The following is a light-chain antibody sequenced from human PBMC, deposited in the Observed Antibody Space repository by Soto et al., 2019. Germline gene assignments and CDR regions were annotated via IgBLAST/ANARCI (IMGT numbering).Light chain of an antibody. J-gene: IGKJ4*01. CDR1: QSISSW. Sequence: DIQMTQSPSTLSASVGDRVTITFRATQSISSWLAWYQQKPGKAPKLLIHEASRLERVVPSRFSGSESGTEFNLTISGLHAEDSATYYCQQYTNFPLTFGGGTKVEIK. CDR2: EAS. V-gene: IGKV1-5*01. CDR3: QQYTNFPLT.